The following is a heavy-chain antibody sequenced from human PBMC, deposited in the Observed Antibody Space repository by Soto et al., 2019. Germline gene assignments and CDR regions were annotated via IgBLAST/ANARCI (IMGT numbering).Heavy chain of an antibody. CDR1: GYTFTSYG. D-gene: IGHD3-22*01. J-gene: IGHJ6*02. CDR2: INAGNGNT. V-gene: IGHV1-3*01. CDR3: ARDPNDSSAYYHHYYYGMDV. Sequence: GASVKVSCKASGYTFTSYGIHWVRQAPGQRLEWTGWINAGNGNTKYSEKFQGRVTITRDTSASTVYLELSSLRSEDTAVYYCARDPNDSSAYYHHYYYGMDVWGQGTTVTVYS.